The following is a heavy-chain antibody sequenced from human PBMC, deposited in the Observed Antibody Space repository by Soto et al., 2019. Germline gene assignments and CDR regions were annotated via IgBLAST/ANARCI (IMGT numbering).Heavy chain of an antibody. CDR1: GFTFSSYA. J-gene: IGHJ4*02. CDR3: ARDPGNARYFDS. CDR2: ISGSGGST. V-gene: IGHV3-23*01. Sequence: EVQLLESGGGLVQPGGSLRLSCAASGFTFSSYAMSWVRQAPGKGLEWVSAISGSGGSTYYADSVKGRFTISRDNSKNTLYLQMNSLSADDTAVYYCARDPGNARYFDSWGQGTLVTVSS.